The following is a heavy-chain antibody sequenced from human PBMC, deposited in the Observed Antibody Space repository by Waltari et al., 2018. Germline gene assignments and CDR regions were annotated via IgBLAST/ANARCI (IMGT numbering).Heavy chain of an antibody. V-gene: IGHV3-21*01. CDR2: ISSSSSYI. CDR3: ARVRRRDGYSSGYLPVLDY. Sequence: EVQLVESGGGLVKPGGSLRLSCAASGFTFSSYSMNWVRQAPGKGLEWVSSISSSSSYIYYADSVKGRVTISRDNAKNSLYLQMNSLRAEDTAVYYCARVRRRDGYSSGYLPVLDYWGQGTLVTVSS. J-gene: IGHJ4*02. D-gene: IGHD6-19*01. CDR1: GFTFSSYS.